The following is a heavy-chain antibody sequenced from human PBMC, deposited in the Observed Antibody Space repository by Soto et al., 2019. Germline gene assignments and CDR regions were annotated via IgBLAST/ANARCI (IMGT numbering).Heavy chain of an antibody. D-gene: IGHD3-22*01. CDR2: ISDSGSTI. Sequence: GGSLRLSCAASGFTFSDYYMSWIRQAPGKGLEWLSHISDSGSTINYTDSVKGRFTISMDNAKKSLYLHMNGLRADDTAVYYCARDTACVPSGFFDPWGQGIVVTVSS. CDR3: ARDTACVPSGFFDP. CDR1: GFTFSDYY. V-gene: IGHV3-11*01. J-gene: IGHJ5*02.